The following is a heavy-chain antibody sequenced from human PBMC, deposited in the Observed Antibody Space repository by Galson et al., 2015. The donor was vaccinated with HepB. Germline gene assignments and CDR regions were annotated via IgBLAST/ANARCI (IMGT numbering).Heavy chain of an antibody. CDR2: ISYDGNTK. CDR1: GFIFSDYG. J-gene: IGHJ3*02. D-gene: IGHD5-24*01. CDR3: ARQRDGYNWGDDAFDI. Sequence: SLRLSCAASGFIFSDYGMHWVRQAPGKGLEWVAVISYDGNTKFYADSVKGRFTISRDNSKNTLYLQLNSVGVDDTAIYYCARQRDGYNWGDDAFDIWGQGTMVTVSS. V-gene: IGHV3-30*03.